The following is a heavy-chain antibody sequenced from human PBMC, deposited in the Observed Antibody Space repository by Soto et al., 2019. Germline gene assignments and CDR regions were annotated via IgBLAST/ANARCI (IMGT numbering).Heavy chain of an antibody. Sequence: SETLSLTCTVSGGSISSSGYYWGWIRQPPGKGLEWIGTIYYSGSTYYNPSLKSRVTISVDTSKNQFSLKLSSVTAADTAVYYCARDTDWFDPWGQGTLVTVSS. V-gene: IGHV4-39*02. CDR1: GGSISSSGYY. CDR3: ARDTDWFDP. CDR2: IYYSGST. J-gene: IGHJ5*02. D-gene: IGHD4-17*01.